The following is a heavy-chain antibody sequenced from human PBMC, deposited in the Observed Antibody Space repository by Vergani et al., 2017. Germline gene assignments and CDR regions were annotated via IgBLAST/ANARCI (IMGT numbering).Heavy chain of an antibody. CDR2: ISSSSSYT. CDR3: AXHYTYCGGDCSGGGMDV. V-gene: IGHV3-11*05. CDR1: GFTFSDYY. D-gene: IGHD2-21*02. J-gene: IGHJ6*02. Sequence: QVQLVESGGGLVKPGGSLRLSCAASGFTFSDYYMSWIRQAPGKGLEWVSYISSSSSYTNYADSVKGRFTISRDNAKNSLYLQMNSLRADDTAVYYCAXHYTYCGGDCSGGGMDVWGQGTTVTVSS.